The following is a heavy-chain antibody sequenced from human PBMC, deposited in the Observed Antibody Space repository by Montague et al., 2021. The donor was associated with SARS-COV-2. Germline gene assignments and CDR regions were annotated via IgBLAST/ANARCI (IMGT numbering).Heavy chain of an antibody. CDR1: GGSISSSY. CDR3: AGTGGSGWYRDVDY. D-gene: IGHD6-19*01. V-gene: IGHV4-59*01. Sequence: SETLSLTCTVSGGSISSSYWSWIRQPPGKGLEWIGYIYHSGSTDYNPSLKSRVTISVDTSKNQFSLKLTSVTAADTAVYYCAGTGGSGWYRDVDYWGQGTLVTVSS. J-gene: IGHJ4*02. CDR2: IYHSGST.